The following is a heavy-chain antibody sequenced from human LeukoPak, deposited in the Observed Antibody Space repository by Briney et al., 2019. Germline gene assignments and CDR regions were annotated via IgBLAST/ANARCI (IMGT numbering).Heavy chain of an antibody. CDR2: IIPAFDTP. CDR3: ARGYLAVVTSNLGGNAFDV. Sequence: GSSVKVSCKASGGTFSSYEYIWVRQAPGQGLEWMGGIIPAFDTPNYAHKFQGRVTISAGESTSTAYMEMSNLKSDDTAVFFCARGYLAVVTSNLGGNAFDVWGQGTMITVSS. D-gene: IGHD2-21*02. J-gene: IGHJ3*01. V-gene: IGHV1-69*01. CDR1: GGTFSSYE.